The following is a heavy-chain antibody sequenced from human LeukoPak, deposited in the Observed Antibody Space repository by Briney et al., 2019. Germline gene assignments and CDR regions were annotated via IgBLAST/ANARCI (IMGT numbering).Heavy chain of an antibody. D-gene: IGHD3-3*01. V-gene: IGHV1-69*13. Sequence: SVTVSCKASGGTFSSYAISWVRQAPGQGLEWMGGIIPIFGTANYAQKFQGRVTITADESTSTAYMELSSLRSEDTAVYYCARADITIFGVVGLWFDPWGQGTLVTVSS. J-gene: IGHJ5*02. CDR1: GGTFSSYA. CDR3: ARADITIFGVVGLWFDP. CDR2: IIPIFGTA.